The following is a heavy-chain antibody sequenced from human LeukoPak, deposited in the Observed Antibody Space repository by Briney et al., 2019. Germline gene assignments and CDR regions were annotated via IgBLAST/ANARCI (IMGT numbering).Heavy chain of an antibody. Sequence: ASVKVSCKASGYTFTSYGISWVRQAPGQGLEWMGWISAYNGNTNYAQKVQGRVTMTTDTSTSTAYMELRSLRSDDTAVYYCVRDPAGGYSHGSYYMDVWGKGTTVTVSS. CDR2: ISAYNGNT. CDR1: GYTFTSYG. V-gene: IGHV1-18*01. D-gene: IGHD5-18*01. J-gene: IGHJ6*03. CDR3: VRDPAGGYSHGSYYMDV.